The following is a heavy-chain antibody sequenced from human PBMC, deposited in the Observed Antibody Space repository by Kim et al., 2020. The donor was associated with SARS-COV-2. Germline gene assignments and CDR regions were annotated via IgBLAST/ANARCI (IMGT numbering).Heavy chain of an antibody. CDR3: ASLAVAGPDSYYYYYGMDV. V-gene: IGHV3-48*03. J-gene: IGHJ6*02. Sequence: GRFTISRDNAKNSLYLQMNSLRAEDTAVYYCASLAVAGPDSYYYYYGMDVWGQGTTVTVSS. D-gene: IGHD6-19*01.